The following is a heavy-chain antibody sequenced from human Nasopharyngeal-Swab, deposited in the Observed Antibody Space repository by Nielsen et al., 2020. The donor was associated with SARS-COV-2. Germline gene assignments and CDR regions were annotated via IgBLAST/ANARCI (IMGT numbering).Heavy chain of an antibody. CDR3: AKLYNLATIDY. CDR2: ISGSGGNT. D-gene: IGHD1-14*01. J-gene: IGHJ4*02. CDR1: GFTFSSYA. V-gene: IGHV3-23*01. Sequence: GESLKISCAASGFTFSSYAMSWVRQAPGKGLEWVSGISGSGGNTFYEDSVKGRFTISRDNSKNTLYLQMNSLRAEDTAVYYCAKLYNLATIDYWGQGTLVTVSS.